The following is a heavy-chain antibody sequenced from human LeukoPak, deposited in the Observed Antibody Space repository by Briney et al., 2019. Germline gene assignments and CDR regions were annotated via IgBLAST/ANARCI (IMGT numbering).Heavy chain of an antibody. V-gene: IGHV3-53*01. CDR1: GFTVSSNY. J-gene: IGHJ4*02. D-gene: IGHD2-21*02. CDR3: AKGVVVVTALFDY. CDR2: IYSGGNT. Sequence: GGSLRLSCAASGFTVSSNYMSWVRQAPGKGLEWVSVIYSGGNTYYTDSVKGRFTISRDNSKNTLYLQMNSLRAEDTAVYYCAKGVVVVTALFDYWGQGTLVTVSS.